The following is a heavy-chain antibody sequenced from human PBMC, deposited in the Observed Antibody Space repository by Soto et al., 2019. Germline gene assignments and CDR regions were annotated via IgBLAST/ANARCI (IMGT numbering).Heavy chain of an antibody. Sequence: QVQLAQSGAEERKPGASVKVSCEATGYTFTAYAMHWVRQAPGQSLEWMGWINPANANTKYLRKFQGRLTINSDTSANRVYMELSSLISEDTAVYYCTRSAISPYGGLIGPFDYWGQGNLVTVSS. V-gene: IGHV1-3*05. CDR1: GYTFTAYA. CDR3: TRSAISPYGGLIGPFDY. CDR2: INPANANT. D-gene: IGHD3-16*02. J-gene: IGHJ4*02.